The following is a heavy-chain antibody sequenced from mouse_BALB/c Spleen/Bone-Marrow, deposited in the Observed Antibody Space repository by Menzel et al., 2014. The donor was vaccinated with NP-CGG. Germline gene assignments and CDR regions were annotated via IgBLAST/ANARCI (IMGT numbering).Heavy chain of an antibody. V-gene: IGHV5-6-5*01. CDR3: ARDAGYAGETYTDRLDL. D-gene: IGHD2-3*01. CDR1: GFSLSSHT. Sequence: ESGGRLVTPGTPLTLTCKASGFSLSSHTMSWVRQAPGKGLEWIGIISTGGSEYYASWAKGRFTISRTSTTVDLKMTSPTTEDTATYFCARDAGYAGETYTDRLDLWGQGTLVTVSS. CDR2: ISTGGSE. J-gene: IGHJ1*01.